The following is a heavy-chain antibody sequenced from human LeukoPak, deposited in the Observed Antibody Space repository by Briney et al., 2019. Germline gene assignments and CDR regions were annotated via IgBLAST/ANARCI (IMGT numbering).Heavy chain of an antibody. V-gene: IGHV3-64*01. CDR1: GFTFSSYA. D-gene: IGHD3-22*01. CDR3: ARDLGDSSGVDY. Sequence: PGGSLRLSCAASGFTFSSYAMHWARQAPGKGLEYVSAISSNGGSTYYANSVKGRFTISRDNSKNTLYLQMGSLRAEDMAVYYCARDLGDSSGVDYWGQGTLVTVSS. CDR2: ISSNGGST. J-gene: IGHJ4*02.